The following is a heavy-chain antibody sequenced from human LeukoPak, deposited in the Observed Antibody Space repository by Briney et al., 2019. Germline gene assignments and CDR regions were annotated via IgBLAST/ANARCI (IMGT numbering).Heavy chain of an antibody. D-gene: IGHD1-26*01. V-gene: IGHV3-7*01. CDR2: IKQDGSDK. CDR3: ARGGGSPDY. Sequence: GGSPRLSCAASGFTFSTYWMTWVRQAPGKGLEWVANIKQDGSDKYYVDSVKGRFTISRDNAKNSLYLQMNSLRAEDTALYYCARGGGSPDYWGQGTLVTVSS. CDR1: GFTFSTYW. J-gene: IGHJ4*02.